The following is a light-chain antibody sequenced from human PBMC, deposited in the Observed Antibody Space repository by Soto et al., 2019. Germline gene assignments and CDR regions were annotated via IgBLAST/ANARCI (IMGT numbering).Light chain of an antibody. Sequence: EIVLTQSPATLSLSPGKRATLSCRASQSVSSYLAWYQQKPGQAPRLLIYNASIRATGVPARFSGSRSGAEFTLTISSLQSEDFAVYYCQHYVNWPLTFGGGTKVDIK. J-gene: IGKJ4*01. CDR1: QSVSSY. V-gene: IGKV3-15*01. CDR3: QHYVNWPLT. CDR2: NAS.